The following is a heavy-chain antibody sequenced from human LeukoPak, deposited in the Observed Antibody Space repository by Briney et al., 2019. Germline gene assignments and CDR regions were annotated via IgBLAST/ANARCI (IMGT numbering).Heavy chain of an antibody. J-gene: IGHJ6*03. CDR2: ISAYNGNT. D-gene: IGHD5-18*01. V-gene: IGHV1-18*01. Sequence: ASVKVSCKASGYTFTSYGISWVRQAPGQGLEWMGWISAYNGNTNYTQKLQGRVTMTTDTSTSTAYMELRSLRSEDTAVYYCAAVDTAMARNYYYYMDVWGKGTTVTVSS. CDR3: AAVDTAMARNYYYYMDV. CDR1: GYTFTSYG.